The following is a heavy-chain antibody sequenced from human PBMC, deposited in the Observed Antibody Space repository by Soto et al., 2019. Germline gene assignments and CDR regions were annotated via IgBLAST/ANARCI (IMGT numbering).Heavy chain of an antibody. Sequence: EVQLVESGGGLVQPGGSLRLSCAASGITFSSYWMNWVRQAPGKGLEWVANIKQDGSEKNYVDSVKGRFTISRVNAKNSLYLQMNSLTAEDTAVYYCARAGYSSGWRFDYWGQGTLVTVSS. J-gene: IGHJ4*02. CDR2: IKQDGSEK. CDR3: ARAGYSSGWRFDY. CDR1: GITFSSYW. D-gene: IGHD6-19*01. V-gene: IGHV3-7*01.